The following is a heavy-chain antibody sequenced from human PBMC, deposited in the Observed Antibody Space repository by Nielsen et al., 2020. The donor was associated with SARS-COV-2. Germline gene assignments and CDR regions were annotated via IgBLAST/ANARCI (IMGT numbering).Heavy chain of an antibody. D-gene: IGHD4-17*01. CDR1: GFTFSSYG. CDR3: ARGYGDYHFDY. V-gene: IGHV3-33*01. CDR2: IWYDGSNK. Sequence: GESLKISCAASGFTFSSYGMHWVRQAPGKGLEWVAVIWYDGSNKYYADSVKGRFTISRDNSKNTLYLQMNSLRAEDTAVYYCARGYGDYHFDYWGQGTLVTVSS. J-gene: IGHJ4*02.